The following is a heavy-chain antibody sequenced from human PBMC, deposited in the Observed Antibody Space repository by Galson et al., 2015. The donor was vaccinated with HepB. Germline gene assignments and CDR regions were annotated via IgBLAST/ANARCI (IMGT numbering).Heavy chain of an antibody. D-gene: IGHD2-15*01. J-gene: IGHJ3*02. CDR2: TTSSGLTT. V-gene: IGHV3-23*01. Sequence: SLGLSCAASGFTFNTYAMSWVRQAPGKGPQCDSFTTSSGLTTLHAAALTGLLTISRDNSKKTLYLQMDSLRAEDTAVDYCAKDMGAGGSWRLHDAFDIWGPGTRVTVSS. CDR3: AKDMGAGGSWRLHDAFDI. CDR1: GFTFNTYA.